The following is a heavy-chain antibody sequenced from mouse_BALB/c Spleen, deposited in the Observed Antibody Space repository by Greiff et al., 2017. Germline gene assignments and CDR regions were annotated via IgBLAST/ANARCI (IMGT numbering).Heavy chain of an antibody. Sequence: EVKLMESGPELVKPGASVKISCKASGYTFTDYNMHWVKQSHGKSLEWIGRINPYNGDTFYNQKFKGKATLTVDKSSSTAHMELLSLTSEDSAVYYCGRGFTTVVARGYAMDYWGQGTSVTVSS. CDR3: GRGFTTVVARGYAMDY. CDR1: GYTFTDYN. V-gene: IGHV1-37*01. D-gene: IGHD1-1*01. CDR2: INPYNGDT. J-gene: IGHJ4*01.